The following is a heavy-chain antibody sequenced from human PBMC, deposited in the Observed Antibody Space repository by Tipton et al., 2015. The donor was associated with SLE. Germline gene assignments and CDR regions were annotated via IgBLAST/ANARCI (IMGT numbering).Heavy chain of an antibody. D-gene: IGHD1-26*01. J-gene: IGHJ4*02. CDR2: IDSDSDDI. V-gene: IGHV3-21*01. CDR3: ARGYSGTYTYYFDS. CDR1: GFTFSSYA. Sequence: SLRLSCAASGFTFSSYAMHWVRQAPGKGLEWVSSIDSDSDDIYYADSVKGRFTVSRDNAKNSLYLQLNSLRAEDTAVYYCARGYSGTYTYYFDSWGQGTLVTVSS.